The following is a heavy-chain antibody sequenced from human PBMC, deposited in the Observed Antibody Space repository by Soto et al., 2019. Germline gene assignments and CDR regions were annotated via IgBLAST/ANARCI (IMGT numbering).Heavy chain of an antibody. CDR3: ARLRSGTMVWGVHYYYYRMDF. CDR2: IYPGDSDT. V-gene: IGHV5-51*01. J-gene: IGHJ6*02. CDR1: GYSFTSYW. Sequence: GESLKISCKGSGYSFTSYWIGWVRQMPGKGLEWMGIIYPGDSDTRYSPSFQGQVTISADKSISTAYLQWSSLKASDTAMYYCARLRSGTMVWGVHYYYYRMDFWGQGTTVTVSS. D-gene: IGHD3-10*01.